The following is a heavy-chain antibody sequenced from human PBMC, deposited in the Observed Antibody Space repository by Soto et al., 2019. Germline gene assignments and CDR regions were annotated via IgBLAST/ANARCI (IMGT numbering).Heavy chain of an antibody. CDR3: ARASGSGSYYNGNWFDL. V-gene: IGHV1-69*13. J-gene: IGHJ5*02. CDR1: GGTFSSYA. Sequence: PGPSVKVSCKASGGTFSSYAISWVRQAPGQGLEWMGGIIPIFGTANYAQKFQGRVTITADESTSTAYMELSSLRSEDTAVYYCARASGSGSYYNGNWFDLWGQGTLVTVSS. CDR2: IIPIFGTA. D-gene: IGHD3-10*01.